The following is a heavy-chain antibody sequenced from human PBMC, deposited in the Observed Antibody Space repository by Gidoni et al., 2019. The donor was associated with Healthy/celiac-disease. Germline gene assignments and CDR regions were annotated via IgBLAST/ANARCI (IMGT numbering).Heavy chain of an antibody. V-gene: IGHV4-34*01. CDR2: INHSGST. D-gene: IGHD2-8*01. Sequence: QAQLQQWGPGLLKPSATLSLTCAVHGGSFIGYYWSWTRQPPGKGLEWIGEINHSGSTNYNPSLKSRVTISVDTSKNQFSLKLSSVTAADTAVYYCARVLGGYWGQGTLVTVSS. CDR1: GGSFIGYY. CDR3: ARVLGGY. J-gene: IGHJ4*02.